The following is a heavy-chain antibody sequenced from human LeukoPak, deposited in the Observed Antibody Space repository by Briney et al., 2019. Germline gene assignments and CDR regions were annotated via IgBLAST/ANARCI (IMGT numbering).Heavy chain of an antibody. CDR2: IYYSGST. CDR1: GGSISSYY. CDR3: ARDGPAVVYARNDAFDI. V-gene: IGHV4-59*01. J-gene: IGHJ3*02. D-gene: IGHD2-8*02. Sequence: SETLSLTCTVSGGSISSYYWSWIRQPPGKGLEWIGYIYYSGSTNYNPSLKSRVTISVDTSKNQFSLKLSSVTAADTAVYYWARDGPAVVYARNDAFDIWGQGTMVTVSS.